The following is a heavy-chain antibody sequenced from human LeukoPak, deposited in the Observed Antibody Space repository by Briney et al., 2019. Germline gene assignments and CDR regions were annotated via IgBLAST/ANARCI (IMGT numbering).Heavy chain of an antibody. CDR1: GGSISSYY. CDR2: IYTSGST. Sequence: SETLSLTCTVSGGSISSYYWSWIRQPAGKGLEWIGRIYTSGSTNYNPSLKSRVTISVDTSKNQFSLKLSSVTAADTAVYYCARAPRTPRYCSSTSCYHGGYYYYYYMDVWGKGTTVTVSS. D-gene: IGHD2-2*01. J-gene: IGHJ6*03. CDR3: ARAPRTPRYCSSTSCYHGGYYYYYYMDV. V-gene: IGHV4-4*07.